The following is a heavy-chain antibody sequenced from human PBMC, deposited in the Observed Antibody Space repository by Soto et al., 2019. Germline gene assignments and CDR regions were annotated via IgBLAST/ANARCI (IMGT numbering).Heavy chain of an antibody. V-gene: IGHV4-59*12. CDR1: GGSISSYY. J-gene: IGHJ6*02. CDR2: IYYSGST. D-gene: IGHD3-3*01. CDR3: AKENDFWSGRENYYYYGMDV. Sequence: PSETLSLTCTVSGGSISSYYWSWIRQPPGKGLEWIGYIYYSGSTNYNPSLKSRVTISVDTSKNQFSLKLSSVTAADTAVYYCAKENDFWSGRENYYYYGMDVWGQGTTVTVSS.